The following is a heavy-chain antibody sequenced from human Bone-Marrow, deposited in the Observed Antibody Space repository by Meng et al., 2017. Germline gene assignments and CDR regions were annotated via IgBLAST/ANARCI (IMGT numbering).Heavy chain of an antibody. J-gene: IGHJ4*02. V-gene: IGHV3-20*04. CDR1: GFTFDDYG. CDR3: ARYLDSSGYISPNDY. D-gene: IGHD3-22*01. Sequence: GESLKISCAASGFTFDDYGMSWVRQAPGKGLEWVSGINWNGGSTGYADSVKGRFTISRDNAKNPLYLQMNSLRAEDTALYYCARYLDSSGYISPNDYWGQGTLVTVSS. CDR2: INWNGGST.